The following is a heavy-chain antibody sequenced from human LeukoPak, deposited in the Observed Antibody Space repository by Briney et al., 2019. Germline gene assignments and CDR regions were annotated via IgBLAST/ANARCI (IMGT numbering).Heavy chain of an antibody. Sequence: PGGSLRLSCVASGFTVSSNYMIWVRQAPGKGLEWVSVIYSGGSTSSADSVRGRFTMSRDYLKNTLYLQMYSLRAEDTAVYYCARGDGGTFLLWGQGTPVTVSS. J-gene: IGHJ1*01. CDR2: IYSGGST. CDR1: GFTVSSNY. CDR3: ARGDGGTFLL. V-gene: IGHV3-66*02. D-gene: IGHD2-21*01.